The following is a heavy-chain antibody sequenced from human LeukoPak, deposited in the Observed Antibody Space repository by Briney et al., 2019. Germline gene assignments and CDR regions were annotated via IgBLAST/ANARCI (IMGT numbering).Heavy chain of an antibody. CDR1: GYTFTSYG. J-gene: IGHJ3*02. CDR2: ISAYNGNT. D-gene: IGHD3-22*01. Sequence: ASVKDSCKASGYTFTSYGISWVRQAPGQGLEWMGWISAYNGNTNYAQKLQGRVTMTTDTSTSTAYMELRSLRSDDTAVYYCARVSKNYYDSSGPYDALDIWGQGTMVTVSS. V-gene: IGHV1-18*01. CDR3: ARVSKNYYDSSGPYDALDI.